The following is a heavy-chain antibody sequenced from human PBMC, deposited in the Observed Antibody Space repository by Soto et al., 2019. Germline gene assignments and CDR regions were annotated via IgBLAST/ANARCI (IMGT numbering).Heavy chain of an antibody. CDR1: GGSISSGGYS. V-gene: IGHV4-30-2*01. D-gene: IGHD2-8*02. J-gene: IGHJ5*02. CDR2: IYHSGGT. Sequence: SETVSLTCAVSGGSISSGGYSWSWIRQPPGKGLEWIGYIYHSGGTLYNPSLKSRVTISVDKSRNQFSLTLTSVTAADTAVYYCARDSLTGNWFDPWGQGTLVTVSS. CDR3: ARDSLTGNWFDP.